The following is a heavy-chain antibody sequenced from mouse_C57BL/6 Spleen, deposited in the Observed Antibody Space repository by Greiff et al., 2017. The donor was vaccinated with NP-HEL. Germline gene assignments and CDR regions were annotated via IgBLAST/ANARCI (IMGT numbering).Heavy chain of an antibody. CDR2: IDPETGGT. Sequence: VQLQQSGAELVRPGASVTLSCKASGFTFTDYEMHWVKQTPVHGLEWIGAIDPETGGTAYNQKFKGKAILTADKSSSTAYMELRSLTSEDSAVYYCANWDWGYFDVWGTGTTVTVSS. CDR1: GFTFTDYE. J-gene: IGHJ1*03. CDR3: ANWDWGYFDV. V-gene: IGHV1-15*01. D-gene: IGHD4-1*02.